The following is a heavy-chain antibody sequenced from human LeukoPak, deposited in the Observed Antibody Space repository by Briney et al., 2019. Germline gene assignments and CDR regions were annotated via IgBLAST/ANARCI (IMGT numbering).Heavy chain of an antibody. V-gene: IGHV4-34*01. J-gene: IGHJ4*02. CDR2: INHSGST. Sequence: PSETLSLTCAVYGGSFSGYYWSWIRQPPGKGLEWIGEINHSGSTNYNPSLKSRVTISVDTSKNQFSLKLSSVTAADTALYYCARQPPVAASGNFVDSWGQGTLVTVSS. CDR3: ARQPPVAASGNFVDS. D-gene: IGHD6-13*01. CDR1: GGSFSGYY.